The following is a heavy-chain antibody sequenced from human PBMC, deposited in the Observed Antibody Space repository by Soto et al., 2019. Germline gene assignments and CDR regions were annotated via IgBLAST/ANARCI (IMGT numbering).Heavy chain of an antibody. Sequence: PSETLSLTCTVSGGSISSYYWSWMRQPPGKGLEWIGYIYYSGSTNYNPSLKSRVTISVDTSKNQFSLKLSSVTAADTAVYYCARRIAAKAHWFDPWGQGTLVTVSS. CDR1: GGSISSYY. CDR3: ARRIAAKAHWFDP. J-gene: IGHJ5*02. V-gene: IGHV4-59*01. CDR2: IYYSGST. D-gene: IGHD6-13*01.